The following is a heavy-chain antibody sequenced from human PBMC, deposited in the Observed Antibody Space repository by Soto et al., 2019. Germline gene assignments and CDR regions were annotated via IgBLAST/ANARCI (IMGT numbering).Heavy chain of an antibody. Sequence: SETLSLTCTVSGGSISSSSYYWGWIRQPPGKGLEWIGSIYYSGSTYYNPSLKSRVTISVDTSKNQFSPKLSSVTAADTAVYYCARHGGYYDFWSGYSKSDYFDYWGQGTLVTVSS. V-gene: IGHV4-39*01. CDR1: GGSISSSSYY. J-gene: IGHJ4*02. D-gene: IGHD3-3*01. CDR3: ARHGGYYDFWSGYSKSDYFDY. CDR2: IYYSGST.